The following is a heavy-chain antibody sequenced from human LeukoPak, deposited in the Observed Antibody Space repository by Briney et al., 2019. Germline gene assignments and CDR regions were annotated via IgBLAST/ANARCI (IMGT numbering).Heavy chain of an antibody. CDR1: GFTFSSYG. D-gene: IGHD3-9*01. CDR2: ISYDGSNK. CDR3: AKANDILTGPFDY. J-gene: IGHJ4*02. V-gene: IGHV3-30*18. Sequence: GGSLRLSCADSGFTFSSYGMHWVRQAPGKGLEWVAVISYDGSNKYYADSVKGRFTISRDNSKNTLYLQMNSLRAEDTAVYYCAKANDILTGPFDYWGQGTLVTVSS.